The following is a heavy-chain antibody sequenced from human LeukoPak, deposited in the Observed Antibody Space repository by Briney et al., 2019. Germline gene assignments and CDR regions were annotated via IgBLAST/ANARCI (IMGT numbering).Heavy chain of an antibody. CDR3: ARHADPKTTILVIVTARFHP. Sequence: SETLSLTCAVSGDSLSRGNYYWAWIRQSPGRGLEWIGSADYSGDTYYNPSLESRVPLSVDKANNHLSLNLNSVTAADTAVYFCARHADPKTTILVIVTARFHPWGQATLVTVSP. D-gene: IGHD2-21*01. J-gene: IGHJ5*02. CDR2: ADYSGDT. V-gene: IGHV4-39*01. CDR1: GDSLSRGNYY.